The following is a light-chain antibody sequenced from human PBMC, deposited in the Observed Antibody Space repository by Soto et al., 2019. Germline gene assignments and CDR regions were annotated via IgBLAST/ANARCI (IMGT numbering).Light chain of an antibody. Sequence: DIQMTQSPSSLSASVGDRVTITCRASQSISSYLNWYQQKPGKAPKLLIYAASSLQSGVPSRFSGSGSGTDFTLTINSLQPEDFATYYCQQTYSTPGTFGGGTKVEIK. CDR3: QQTYSTPGT. V-gene: IGKV1-39*01. J-gene: IGKJ4*01. CDR2: AAS. CDR1: QSISSY.